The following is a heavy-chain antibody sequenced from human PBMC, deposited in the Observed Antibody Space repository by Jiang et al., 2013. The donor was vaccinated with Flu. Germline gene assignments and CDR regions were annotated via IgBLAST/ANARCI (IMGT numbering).Heavy chain of an antibody. CDR3: AHSPIDSGLDI. V-gene: IGHV2-5*02. D-gene: IGHD6-25*01. CDR1: GFSLSTREVG. CDR2: IYWDDDK. J-gene: IGHJ3*02. Sequence: KPTQTLTLTCTFSGFSLSTREVGVAWVRQPPGKALEWLALIYWDDDKRYSPSLKSRLTITKDTSKNQVVLTMTDMDPVDTATYYCAHSPIDSGLDIWGQGTMVTVSS.